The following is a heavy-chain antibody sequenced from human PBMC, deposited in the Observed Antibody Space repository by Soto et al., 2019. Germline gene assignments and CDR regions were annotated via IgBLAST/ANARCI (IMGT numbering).Heavy chain of an antibody. CDR3: AFGTAMAHYYYGMDV. D-gene: IGHD5-18*01. Sequence: QVQLVQSGAEVKKPGASVKVSCKASGYTFTSYAMHWVRQAPGQRLEWMGWINAGNGNTKYSQKFQGRVTITRDTSASTAYMELSSLRSEDTAVYYCAFGTAMAHYYYGMDVWGQGTTVTVSS. V-gene: IGHV1-3*01. CDR2: INAGNGNT. J-gene: IGHJ6*02. CDR1: GYTFTSYA.